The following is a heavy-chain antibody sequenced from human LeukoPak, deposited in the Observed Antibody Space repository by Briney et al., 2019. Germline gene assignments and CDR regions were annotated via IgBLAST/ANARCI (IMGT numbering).Heavy chain of an antibody. Sequence: GGSLRLSCAASGFTFSSYSMNWVRQAPGKGLEWVSSISSSSSYIYYADSVKGRCTISRDNAKDSLYLQMNSLRAEDTAVYYCARGRGSYYYDSSGYGGYWGQGTLVTVSS. J-gene: IGHJ4*02. V-gene: IGHV3-21*01. CDR1: GFTFSSYS. CDR3: ARGRGSYYYDSSGYGGY. CDR2: ISSSSSYI. D-gene: IGHD3-22*01.